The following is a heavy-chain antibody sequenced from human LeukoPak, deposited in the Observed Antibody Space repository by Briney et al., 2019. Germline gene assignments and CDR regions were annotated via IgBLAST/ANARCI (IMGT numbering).Heavy chain of an antibody. J-gene: IGHJ4*02. Sequence: KPWETLSLTCTVSGGSVNSDNYYWSRIRQPPGRGLEWIGYIFYTGSTNYNPSLKSRVTISVDTSKNQFSLKVSSVTAADTAVYYCARDVGFDWGQGTLVTVSS. CDR1: GGSVNSDNYY. CDR2: IFYTGST. D-gene: IGHD6-25*01. CDR3: ARDVGFD. V-gene: IGHV4-61*01.